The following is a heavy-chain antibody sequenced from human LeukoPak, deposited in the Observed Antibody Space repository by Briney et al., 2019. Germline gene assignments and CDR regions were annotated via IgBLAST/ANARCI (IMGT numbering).Heavy chain of an antibody. CDR2: IYYSGST. J-gene: IGHJ6*02. V-gene: IGHV4-59*01. D-gene: IGHD3-10*01. CDR1: GGSISSYY. CDR3: ARDRRSRVRGVITYYYYGMDV. Sequence: PSETLSLTCTVSGGSISSYYWSWIRQPPGKGLERIGYIYYSGSTNYNPSLKSRVTISVDTSKNQFSLKLSSVTAADTAVYYCARDRRSRVRGVITYYYYGMDVWGQGTTVTVSS.